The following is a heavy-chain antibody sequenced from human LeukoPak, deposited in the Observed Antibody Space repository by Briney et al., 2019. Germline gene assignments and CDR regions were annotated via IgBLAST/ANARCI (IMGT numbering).Heavy chain of an antibody. CDR1: GFTFSSYA. V-gene: IGHV3-30-3*01. Sequence: PGGSLRLSCAASGFTFSSYAMHWVRQAPGKGLERVAVISYDGSNKYYADSVKGRFTISRDNSKNTLYLQMNSLRAEDTAVYYCANIAVAGPFDYWGQGTLVTVSS. CDR2: ISYDGSNK. J-gene: IGHJ4*02. D-gene: IGHD6-19*01. CDR3: ANIAVAGPFDY.